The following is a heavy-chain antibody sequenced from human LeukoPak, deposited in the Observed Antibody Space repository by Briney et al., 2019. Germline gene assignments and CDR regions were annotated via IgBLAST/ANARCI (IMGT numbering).Heavy chain of an antibody. D-gene: IGHD5-12*01. CDR2: INHSGST. J-gene: IGHJ6*03. V-gene: IGHV4-34*01. CDR1: GGSFSGYY. Sequence: KPSETLSLTCAVYGGSFSGYYWSWIRQPPGKGLEWIGEINHSGSTNYNPSLKSRVTISVDTSKNQFSLKLSSVTAADTAVYYCARVGYTDYYYMDVWGKRTTVTVSS. CDR3: ARVGYTDYYYMDV.